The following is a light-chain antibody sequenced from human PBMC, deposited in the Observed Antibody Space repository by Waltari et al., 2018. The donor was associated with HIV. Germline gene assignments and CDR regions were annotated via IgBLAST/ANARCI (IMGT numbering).Light chain of an antibody. Sequence: DIQMTQSPSSLSASVGDRVTITCRASQSISSYLNWYQQKPGKAPELLIDGAFRLQSGVASRCSGSGSETDFTLTITSLQPEDFASYDCHQSYSTPNAFGQGTKLEIK. CDR3: HQSYSTPNA. J-gene: IGKJ2*01. CDR1: QSISSY. CDR2: GAF. V-gene: IGKV1-39*01.